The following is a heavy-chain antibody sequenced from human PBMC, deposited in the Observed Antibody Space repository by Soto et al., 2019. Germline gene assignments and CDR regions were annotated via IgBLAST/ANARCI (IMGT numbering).Heavy chain of an antibody. CDR3: AKDTAPGFYDANGHLDY. J-gene: IGHJ4*02. Sequence: GGSLRLSCVVSGISFNDYAMHWVRQVPGKGLEWVSGINWDSGDIGYADSVKGRFTISRDNAKNSLYLQMNSLKTEDTALYYCAKDTAPGFYDANGHLDYWGQGTPVTVSS. CDR1: GISFNDYA. CDR2: INWDSGDI. V-gene: IGHV3-9*01. D-gene: IGHD2-8*01.